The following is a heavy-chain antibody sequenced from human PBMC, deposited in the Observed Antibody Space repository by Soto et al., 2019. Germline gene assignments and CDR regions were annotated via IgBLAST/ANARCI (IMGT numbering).Heavy chain of an antibody. CDR1: GYTFTGYY. J-gene: IGHJ6*02. CDR2: INPSGGST. V-gene: IGHV1-46*01. D-gene: IGHD4-4*01. Sequence: ASVKVSCNASGYTFTGYYMHWVRQAPGQGLEWMGIINPSGGSTSYAQKFQGRVTMTRDTSTSTVYMELSSLRSEDTAVYYCARDQRAVTTGDYYYGMDVWGQGTTVTVSS. CDR3: ARDQRAVTTGDYYYGMDV.